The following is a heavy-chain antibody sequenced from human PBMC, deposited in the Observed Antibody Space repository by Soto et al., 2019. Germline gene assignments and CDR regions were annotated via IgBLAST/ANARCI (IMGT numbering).Heavy chain of an antibody. D-gene: IGHD6-13*01. CDR3: ARGGYSSSWYMFDYSYGMDV. V-gene: IGHV1-2*04. CDR2: INPNSGGT. Sequence: QVQLVQSGAEVKKPGASVKVSCKASGYTFTGYYMHWVRQAPGQGLEWMGWINPNSGGTNYAQKFQGWVTMTRDTSISTAYMELSRLRSVDTAVYYCARGGYSSSWYMFDYSYGMDVWGQGTTVTVSS. CDR1: GYTFTGYY. J-gene: IGHJ6*02.